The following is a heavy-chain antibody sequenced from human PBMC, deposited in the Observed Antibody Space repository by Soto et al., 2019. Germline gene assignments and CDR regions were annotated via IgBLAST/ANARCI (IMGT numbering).Heavy chain of an antibody. CDR3: ARGKRNDFWSGRYYYYYGIDV. Sequence: ASVKVSCKASGYTFTSYDINWVRQATGQGLEWMGWMNPNSGNTGYAQKFQGRVTMTRNTSISTAYMELSSLRSEDTAVYYCARGKRNDFWSGRYYYYYGIDVWGQGTKVTVSS. D-gene: IGHD3-3*01. CDR1: GYTFTSYD. J-gene: IGHJ6*02. V-gene: IGHV1-8*01. CDR2: MNPNSGNT.